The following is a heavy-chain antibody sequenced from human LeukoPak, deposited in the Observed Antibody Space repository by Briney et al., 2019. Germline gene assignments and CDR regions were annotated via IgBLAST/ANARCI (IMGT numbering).Heavy chain of an antibody. Sequence: GGSLRLSCAASGFTFSSYAMTWVRQAPGKGLEWISLISGSGGTTYYADSVKGRFTISRDNSKNTLYLQMNSLRAEDTAVYYCAKDQKVGATYFDYWGQGTLVTVSS. CDR3: AKDQKVGATYFDY. V-gene: IGHV3-23*01. CDR1: GFTFSSYA. CDR2: ISGSGGTT. J-gene: IGHJ4*02. D-gene: IGHD1-26*01.